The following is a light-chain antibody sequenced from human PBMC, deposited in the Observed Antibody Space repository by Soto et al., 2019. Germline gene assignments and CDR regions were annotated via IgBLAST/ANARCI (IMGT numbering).Light chain of an antibody. CDR2: DVS. V-gene: IGLV2-14*01. CDR1: SGDVGGYNY. CDR3: SSYTSSSLYV. Sequence: ALSQPASVSASPGQSITISCTGTSGDVGGYNYVSWYQQLPGKAPKLMIYDVSDRPSGVSNRFSGSKSGNTASLTISGLQAEDEADYYCSSYTSSSLYVFGTGTKVTVL. J-gene: IGLJ1*01.